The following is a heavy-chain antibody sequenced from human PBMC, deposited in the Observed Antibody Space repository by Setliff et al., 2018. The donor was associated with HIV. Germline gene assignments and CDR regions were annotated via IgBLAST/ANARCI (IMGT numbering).Heavy chain of an antibody. Sequence: ASVKVSCKASGGTFSSYAIGWVRQAPGQGLEWMGGIIPILGMANYAQKFQGRVTITADKSTSTAYMELSSLRSEDTAVYYCARVYSSGWYGGADYYYYGMDVWGQGTTVTVSS. D-gene: IGHD6-19*01. CDR1: GGTFSSYA. V-gene: IGHV1-69*10. CDR3: ARVYSSGWYGGADYYYYGMDV. J-gene: IGHJ6*02. CDR2: IIPILGMA.